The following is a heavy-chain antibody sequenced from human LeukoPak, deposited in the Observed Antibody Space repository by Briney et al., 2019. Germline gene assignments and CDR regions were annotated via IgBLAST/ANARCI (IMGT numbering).Heavy chain of an antibody. D-gene: IGHD2-2*01. CDR1: GYTFTGYY. J-gene: IGHJ3*02. CDR2: INPNSGGT. V-gene: IGHV1-2*04. Sequence: SVKVSCKASGYTFTGYYMRWVRQAPGQGLEWMGWINPNSGGTNYAQKFQGWVTMTRDTSISTAYMELSRLRSDDTAVYYCARALPLGYCSSTSCPGAFDIWGQGTMVTVSS. CDR3: ARALPLGYCSSTSCPGAFDI.